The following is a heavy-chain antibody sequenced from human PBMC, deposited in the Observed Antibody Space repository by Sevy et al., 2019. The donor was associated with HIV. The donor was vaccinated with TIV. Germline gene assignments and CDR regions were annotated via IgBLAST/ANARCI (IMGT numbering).Heavy chain of an antibody. CDR1: GFTFSSYA. CDR3: AKDGPIGYCSSTSCYTDAFDI. D-gene: IGHD2-2*02. CDR2: ISGSGGST. V-gene: IGHV3-23*01. J-gene: IGHJ3*02. Sequence: GGSLRLSCAASGFTFSSYAMSWVRQAPGKGLEWVSAISGSGGSTYYADPVNGRFTISRDNSKNTLYLQMNSLRAEDTAVYYCAKDGPIGYCSSTSCYTDAFDIWGQGTMVTVSS.